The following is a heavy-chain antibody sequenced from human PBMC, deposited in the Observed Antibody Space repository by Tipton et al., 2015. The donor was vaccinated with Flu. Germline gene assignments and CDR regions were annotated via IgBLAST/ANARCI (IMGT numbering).Heavy chain of an antibody. CDR1: GFTFSSYA. D-gene: IGHD1-26*01. CDR2: ISGSGGST. Sequence: SLRLSCGASGFTFSSYAMSWVRQVPGKGLEWVSVISGSGGSTYYADCVKGRFTISRDNSQTTLYLQMNSLRVEDTAVYYCARDRVVGAASGYYYSYYGMDVWGQGTTVTVSS. J-gene: IGHJ6*02. V-gene: IGHV3-23*01. CDR3: ARDRVVGAASGYYYSYYGMDV.